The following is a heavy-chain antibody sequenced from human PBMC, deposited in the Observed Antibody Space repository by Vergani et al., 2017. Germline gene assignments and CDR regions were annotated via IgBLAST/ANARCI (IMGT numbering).Heavy chain of an antibody. Sequence: QITLKESGPTLVKPTQTLTLTCTFSGFSLNTRGVSVAWIRQPPGKALDWLALIYWNDDQHYSPSLNNRVTITKDTSKNQVVLTITNMDYVDTGAYYCVYRKTECGTTGCFYPFYCYYYMDVWGKGTTVTVSS. D-gene: IGHD1-7*01. CDR2: IYWNDDQ. CDR1: GFSLNTRGVS. V-gene: IGHV2-5*04. CDR3: VYRKTECGTTGCFYPFYCYYYMDV. J-gene: IGHJ6*03.